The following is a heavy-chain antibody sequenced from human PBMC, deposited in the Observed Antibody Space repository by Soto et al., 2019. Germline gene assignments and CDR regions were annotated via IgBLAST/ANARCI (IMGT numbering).Heavy chain of an antibody. CDR3: ARDRDYSNWFDP. CDR2: INAGNGNT. D-gene: IGHD4-4*01. CDR1: GYTFTSYA. J-gene: IGHJ5*02. V-gene: IGHV1-3*01. Sequence: ASVKVSCKASGYTFTSYAMHWVRQAPRQRLEWMGWINAGNGNTKYSQKFQGRVTITRDTSASTAYMELSSLRSEDTAVYYCARDRDYSNWFDPWGQGTLVTVSS.